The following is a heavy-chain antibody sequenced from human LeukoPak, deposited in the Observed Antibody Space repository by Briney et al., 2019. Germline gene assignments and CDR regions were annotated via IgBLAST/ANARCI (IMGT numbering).Heavy chain of an antibody. CDR3: ARDWEGLGEYWYFDL. CDR1: GYTFTGYY. J-gene: IGHJ2*01. Sequence: ASVKVSFKASGYTFTGYYMHWVRQAPGQGLEWMGWINPNSGGTNYAQKFQGRVTMTRDTSISTAYMEPSRLRSDDTAVYYCARDWEGLGEYWYFDLWGRGTLVTVSS. V-gene: IGHV1-2*02. CDR2: INPNSGGT. D-gene: IGHD1-26*01.